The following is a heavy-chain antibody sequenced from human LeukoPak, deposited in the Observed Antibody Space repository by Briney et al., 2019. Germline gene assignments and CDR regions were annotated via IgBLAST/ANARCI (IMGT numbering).Heavy chain of an antibody. V-gene: IGHV3-23*01. CDR3: AKGDIVVVPAAKEPDFDY. J-gene: IGHJ4*02. Sequence: GGSLRLSCAASGFTFSSYAMSWVRQAPGKGLEWVSAISGSGGSTYYADSVKGRFTISRDNSKNTLYLQMNSLRAEDTAVYYCAKGDIVVVPAAKEPDFDYWGQGTLVAVSS. CDR1: GFTFSSYA. D-gene: IGHD2-2*01. CDR2: ISGSGGST.